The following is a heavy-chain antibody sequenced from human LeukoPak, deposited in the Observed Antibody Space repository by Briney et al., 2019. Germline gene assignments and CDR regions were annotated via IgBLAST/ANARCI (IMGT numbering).Heavy chain of an antibody. D-gene: IGHD6-19*01. CDR2: AYYTGEI. Sequence: SETLSLTCAVYGGSFSGYYWSWIRQPPGKGLEWIGSAYYTGEIYSTPSLKSRLTISVDTSKNQFALTLTSVTAADTAVYYCGRHVSNGWDYHYGLDVWGQGTTVTVSS. CDR1: GGSFSGYY. CDR3: GRHVSNGWDYHYGLDV. J-gene: IGHJ6*02. V-gene: IGHV4-34*01.